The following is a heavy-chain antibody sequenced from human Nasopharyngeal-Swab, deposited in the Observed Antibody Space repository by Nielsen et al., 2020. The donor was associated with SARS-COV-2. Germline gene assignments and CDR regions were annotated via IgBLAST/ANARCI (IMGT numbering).Heavy chain of an antibody. J-gene: IGHJ6*03. CDR2: MIPNSGNT. D-gene: IGHD3-3*01. V-gene: IGHV1-8*01. CDR3: ATSHKSTYYAFWSGYSNSYYYYMDV. Sequence: WGRQAPGQGLEWMGWMIPNSGNTGSAQKFQGRVTMARNTSISTAYMELSSLRSEDTAVYYCATSHKSTYYAFWSGYSNSYYYYMDVWGKGTTVTVSS.